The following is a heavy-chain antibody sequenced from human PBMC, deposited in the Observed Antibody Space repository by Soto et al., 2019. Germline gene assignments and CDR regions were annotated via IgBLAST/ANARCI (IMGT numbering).Heavy chain of an antibody. CDR3: ARVGIVGATLGAFDI. Sequence: GGSLRLSCAASGFTFSSYAMHWVRQAPGKGLEWVAVISYDGSNKYYADSVKGRFTISRDNSKNTLYLQMNSLRAEDTAVYYCARVGIVGATLGAFDIWGQGXMVTVSS. CDR1: GFTFSSYA. CDR2: ISYDGSNK. V-gene: IGHV3-30-3*01. J-gene: IGHJ3*02. D-gene: IGHD1-26*01.